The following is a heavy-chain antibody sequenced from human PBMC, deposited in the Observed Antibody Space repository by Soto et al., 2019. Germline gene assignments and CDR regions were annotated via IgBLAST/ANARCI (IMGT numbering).Heavy chain of an antibody. J-gene: IGHJ5*02. CDR3: AKVSLTPFSFFWSVYYRSSCFAP. CDR1: GFTFSSYG. Sequence: PGGSLRLSCAASGFTFSSYGMHWVRQAPGKGLEWVAVISYDGSNKYYADSVKGRFTISRDNSKNTLYLQMNSLRAEETAVYYFAKVSLTPFSFFWSVYYRSSCFAPWGQGTLFTVPS. V-gene: IGHV3-30*18. CDR2: ISYDGSNK. D-gene: IGHD3-3*01.